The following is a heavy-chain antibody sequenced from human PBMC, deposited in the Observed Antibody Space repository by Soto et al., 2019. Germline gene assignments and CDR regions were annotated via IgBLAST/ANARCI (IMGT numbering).Heavy chain of an antibody. CDR1: GDFISYYS. CDR2: AYSTGTI. V-gene: IGHV4-4*07. J-gene: IGHJ5*02. Sequence: ESLTLSGTGSGDFISYYSWAGIRQSPGKGLEWIGRAYSTGTIFYNPSLKSRATMSVDTSKNQFSLKLTSVNAADTDVYYCARDDFGRKTRAFDPWGQGTPVTVSS. D-gene: IGHD4-17*01. CDR3: ARDDFGRKTRAFDP.